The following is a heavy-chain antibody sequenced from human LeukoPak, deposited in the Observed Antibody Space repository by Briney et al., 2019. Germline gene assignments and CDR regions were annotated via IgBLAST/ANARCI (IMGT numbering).Heavy chain of an antibody. Sequence: ASVKVSCKASGYTFTGYYMHWVRQAPGQGLEWMGWISAYNGNTNYAQKLQGRVTMTTDTSISTAYMELSSLRSEDTAVYYCARAPPHYGGNSDYWGQGTLVTVSS. D-gene: IGHD4-23*01. CDR1: GYTFTGYY. CDR2: ISAYNGNT. CDR3: ARAPPHYGGNSDY. J-gene: IGHJ4*02. V-gene: IGHV1-18*04.